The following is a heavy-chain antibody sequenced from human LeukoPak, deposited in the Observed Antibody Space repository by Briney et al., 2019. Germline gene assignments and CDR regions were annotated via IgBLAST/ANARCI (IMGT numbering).Heavy chain of an antibody. V-gene: IGHV4-59*01. CDR3: ARLIRDSSGYYFDY. CDR2: IYYSGST. J-gene: IGHJ4*02. D-gene: IGHD3-22*01. CDR1: GGSISSYY. Sequence: SETLSLTCTVSGGSISSYYWSWTRQPPGKGLEWIGYIYYSGSTNYNPSLKSRVTISVDTSKNQFSLKLSSVTAADTAVYYCARLIRDSSGYYFDYWGQGTLVTVSS.